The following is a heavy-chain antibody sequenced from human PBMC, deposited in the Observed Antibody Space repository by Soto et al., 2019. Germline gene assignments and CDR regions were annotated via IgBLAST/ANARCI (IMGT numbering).Heavy chain of an antibody. J-gene: IGHJ4*02. V-gene: IGHV3-30-3*01. CDR3: VRDRRPYYYDGSDY. CDR2: ISYDGSNK. Sequence: GGSLRLSCAASGFTFSNYAMHWVRQAPGKGLEWVAVISYDGSNKYYADSVKGRFSISRDNSKNTLFLQMNSLRAEDTALYYFVRDRRPYYYDGSDYWGPGTLVTVSS. D-gene: IGHD3-22*01. CDR1: GFTFSNYA.